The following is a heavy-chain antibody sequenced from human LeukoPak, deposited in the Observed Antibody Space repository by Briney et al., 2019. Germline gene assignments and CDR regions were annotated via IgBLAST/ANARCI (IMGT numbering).Heavy chain of an antibody. D-gene: IGHD3-22*01. V-gene: IGHV3-7*03. CDR2: IREDGSEK. J-gene: IGHJ4*02. CDR3: ATSASSGHNEN. Sequence: PGGSLRLSCAASGFTFSSCWMSWVRQAPGKGLEWVANIREDGSEKYYVDSVKGRFTISRDNAKNSLYLQMNSLRAEDTAVYYCATSASSGHNENWGQGTLVTVSS. CDR1: GFTFSSCW.